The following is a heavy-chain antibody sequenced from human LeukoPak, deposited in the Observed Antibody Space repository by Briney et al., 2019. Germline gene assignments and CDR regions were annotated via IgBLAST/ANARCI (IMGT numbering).Heavy chain of an antibody. Sequence: GGSLRLSCAASGFTFTSYAMTWVRQAPGKGLEWVSAISGSGASTHYADSVRGRFTISRDNSKNTLFLQMNSLRAEDTAVYYCAKESYCSGGSCYSGAFDIWGQGTLVTVSS. V-gene: IGHV3-23*01. CDR2: ISGSGAST. CDR1: GFTFTSYA. CDR3: AKESYCSGGSCYSGAFDI. J-gene: IGHJ4*02. D-gene: IGHD2-15*01.